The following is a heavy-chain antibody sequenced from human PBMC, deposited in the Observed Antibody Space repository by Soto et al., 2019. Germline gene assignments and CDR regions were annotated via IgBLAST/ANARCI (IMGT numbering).Heavy chain of an antibody. CDR2: ISAYNGNT. V-gene: IGHV1-18*01. Sequence: ASVKVSCKASGYTFTSYGISWVRQAPGQGLEWMGWISAYNGNTNYAQKLQGRVTMTTDTSTSTAYMKLRSLRSDDTAVYYCARDLGYDFWSGYSDWYFDLWGRGTLVTVSS. J-gene: IGHJ2*01. D-gene: IGHD3-3*01. CDR1: GYTFTSYG. CDR3: ARDLGYDFWSGYSDWYFDL.